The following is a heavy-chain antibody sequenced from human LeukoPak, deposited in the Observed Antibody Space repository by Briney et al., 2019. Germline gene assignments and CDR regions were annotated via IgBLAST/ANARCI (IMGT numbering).Heavy chain of an antibody. CDR2: INLHGSDR. J-gene: IGHJ5*02. V-gene: IGHV3-7*01. CDR3: ARGIISGVDWFDP. D-gene: IGHD3-10*01. CDR1: GFTFSNYW. Sequence: GGSLRLSCAASGFTFSNYWMTWVRQAPGKGVEWVANINLHGSDRYYVDSVKGRFTISRDNAENSLYLQMNSLRAEDTAVYYCARGIISGVDWFDPWGQGTLVTVSS.